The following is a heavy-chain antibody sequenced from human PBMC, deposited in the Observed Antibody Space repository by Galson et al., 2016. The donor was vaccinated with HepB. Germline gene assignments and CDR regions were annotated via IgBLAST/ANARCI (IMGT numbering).Heavy chain of an antibody. V-gene: IGHV3-48*02. J-gene: IGHJ6*02. CDR3: ARGGGKPGISYGLDV. Sequence: SLRLSCASSGFSFTTYGMNWVRQAPGKGLEWVSYISGSGGTIYYADSLKGRFTISRDNAKNTLYLQMNSLRDEDTAVYFCARGGGKPGISYGLDVWGQGTTVTVSS. D-gene: IGHD3-10*01. CDR1: GFSFTTYG. CDR2: ISGSGGTI.